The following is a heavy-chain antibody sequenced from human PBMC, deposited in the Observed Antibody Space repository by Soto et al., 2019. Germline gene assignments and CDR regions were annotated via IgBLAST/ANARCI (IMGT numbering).Heavy chain of an antibody. CDR3: TRDLGNADYPDAFDM. Sequence: EGQLVQSGGGLVKPGGSLRLSCAASGFTFISYDMNWVRQAPGKGLEWVSFISSNGFDIYYADSVRGRFTISRDNARESAYLQRTSLRAEHTAVYYCTRDLGNADYPDAFDMWGQGTMVTVSS. V-gene: IGHV3-21*01. D-gene: IGHD4-17*01. CDR1: GFTFISYD. J-gene: IGHJ3*02. CDR2: ISSNGFDI.